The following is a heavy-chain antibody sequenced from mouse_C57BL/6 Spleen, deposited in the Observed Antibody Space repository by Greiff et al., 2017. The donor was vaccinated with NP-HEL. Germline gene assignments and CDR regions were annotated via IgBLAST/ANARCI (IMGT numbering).Heavy chain of an antibody. D-gene: IGHD2-2*01. V-gene: IGHV14-1*01. CDR3: TTVDGYPWFAY. CDR1: GFNIKDYY. J-gene: IGHJ3*01. CDR2: IDPEDGDP. Sequence: EVQLQQSGAELVRPGASVKLSCTASGFNIKDYYMHWVKQRPEQGLEWIGRIDPEDGDPEYAPKFQGKATMTADTSSNPAYLQLSSLTSEDTAVYYCTTVDGYPWFAYWGQGTLVTVSA.